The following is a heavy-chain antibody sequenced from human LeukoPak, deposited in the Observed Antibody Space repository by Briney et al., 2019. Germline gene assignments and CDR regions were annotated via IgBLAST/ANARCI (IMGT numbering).Heavy chain of an antibody. CDR3: AKEPRYSSSNYYYYYMDV. J-gene: IGHJ6*03. V-gene: IGHV3-23*01. Sequence: GGSLRPSCAASGFTFSNYAMTWVRQAPGKGLEWVSTISGTGGFTTSTYYADSVKGRFTISRDNSKKTLYLQMNSLRAEDTAVYYCAKEPRYSSSNYYYYYMDVWGKGTTVTVPS. D-gene: IGHD6-19*01. CDR1: GFTFSNYA. CDR2: ISGTGGFTTST.